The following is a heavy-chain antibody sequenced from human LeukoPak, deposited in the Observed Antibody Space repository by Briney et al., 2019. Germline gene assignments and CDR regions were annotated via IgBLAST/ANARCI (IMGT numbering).Heavy chain of an antibody. V-gene: IGHV3-66*01. CDR1: GFTVSSNY. D-gene: IGHD6-19*01. CDR3: ARVRVSVAGHDY. CDR2: IYSSGNT. Sequence: GGSLRLSCAASGFTVSSNYMSWVRQAPGKGLEWVSVIYSSGNTYYADSVKGRFTISRDDSKNTLYLQMNSLRDEDTAVYYCARVRVSVAGHDYWGQGTLVTVSS. J-gene: IGHJ4*02.